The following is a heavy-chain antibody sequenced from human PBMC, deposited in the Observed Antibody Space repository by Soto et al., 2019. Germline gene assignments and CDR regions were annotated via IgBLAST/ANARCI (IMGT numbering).Heavy chain of an antibody. D-gene: IGHD6-6*01. Sequence: EVQLAESGGGLAEPGGSLRLSCAASEFTLSGYAMDWVRQAPGKGLEYVSGISSNGVGTYYANSVQGRFTISRDNSKNTVYLQMGSLRPEDMAVYYCARRARPDFYYLAVWGKGTPVTVSS. V-gene: IGHV3-64*01. CDR1: EFTLSGYA. CDR3: ARRARPDFYYLAV. CDR2: ISSNGVGT. J-gene: IGHJ6*03.